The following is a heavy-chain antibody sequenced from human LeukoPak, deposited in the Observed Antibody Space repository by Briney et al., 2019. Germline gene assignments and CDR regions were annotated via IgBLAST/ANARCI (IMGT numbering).Heavy chain of an antibody. CDR1: GFTFSSYA. D-gene: IGHD3-22*01. CDR3: ARDSTDSSGYKIYYYYGMDV. CDR2: ISDSGGTT. V-gene: IGHV3-23*01. J-gene: IGHJ6*02. Sequence: GGSLRLSCAASGFTFSSYAMNWVRQAPGKGLEWVSGISDSGGTTKYADSVKGRFTISRDNAKNSLYLQMNSLRAEDTAVYYCARDSTDSSGYKIYYYYGMDVWGQGTRSPSP.